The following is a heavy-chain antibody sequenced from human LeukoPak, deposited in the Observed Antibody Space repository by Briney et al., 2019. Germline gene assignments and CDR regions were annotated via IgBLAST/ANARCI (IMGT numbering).Heavy chain of an antibody. CDR1: GGTFSSYT. D-gene: IGHD3-22*01. CDR2: IIPILGIA. Sequence: ASVKVSCKAPGGTFSSYTISWVRQAPGQGLEWMGRIIPILGIANYAQKFQGRVTITADKSTSTAYMELSSLRSEDTAVYYCAASTYYYDSSGYYYVDYWGQGTLVTVSS. V-gene: IGHV1-69*02. J-gene: IGHJ4*02. CDR3: AASTYYYDSSGYYYVDY.